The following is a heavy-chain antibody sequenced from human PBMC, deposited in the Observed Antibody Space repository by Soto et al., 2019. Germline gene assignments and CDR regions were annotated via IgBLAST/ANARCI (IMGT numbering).Heavy chain of an antibody. CDR1: GGTLSSYA. V-gene: IGHV1-69*12. J-gene: IGHJ4*02. Sequence: QVQLVQSGAEVKKPGSSVKVSCKASGGTLSSYAISRVRQAPGQGLEWMGGIIPIFGTANYAQKFQGRVTITADESTSTAYVVLSSLRSEDTAVYYCARESRYCSGGSCYFLPGIDYWSQGTLVTVSS. CDR2: IIPIFGTA. CDR3: ARESRYCSGGSCYFLPGIDY. D-gene: IGHD2-15*01.